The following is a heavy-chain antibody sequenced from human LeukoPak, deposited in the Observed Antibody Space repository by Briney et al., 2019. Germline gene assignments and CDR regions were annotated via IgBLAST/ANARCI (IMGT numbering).Heavy chain of an antibody. V-gene: IGHV4-59*01. D-gene: IGHD6-13*01. J-gene: IGHJ4*02. Sequence: PSETLPLTCTVSGGSISSYYWSWIRQPPGKGLEWIGYIYYSGSTNYNPSLKSRVTISVDTSKNQFSLKLSSVTAADTAVYYCATSRSSSWYYFDYWGQGTLVTVSS. CDR2: IYYSGST. CDR3: ATSRSSSWYYFDY. CDR1: GGSISSYY.